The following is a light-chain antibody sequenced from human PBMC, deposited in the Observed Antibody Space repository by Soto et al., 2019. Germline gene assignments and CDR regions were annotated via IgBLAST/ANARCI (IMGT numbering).Light chain of an antibody. CDR2: GNG. Sequence: QSVLTQPPSVSGAPGQTVTISCTGSGSNIGAGYDVHWYQQLPGTAPKLLLTGNGHRPSGVPDRFSGSNSGTSASLAITGLQTGDEADYYCQSYDSSLSGSVFGGGTKLTVL. V-gene: IGLV1-40*01. CDR3: QSYDSSLSGSV. CDR1: GSNIGAGYD. J-gene: IGLJ3*02.